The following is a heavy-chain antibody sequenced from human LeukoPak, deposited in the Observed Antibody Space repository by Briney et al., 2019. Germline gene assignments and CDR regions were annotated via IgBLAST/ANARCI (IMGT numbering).Heavy chain of an antibody. J-gene: IGHJ4*02. Sequence: ASVKVSCKVSGSTFTNHGISWVREAPGQGLEWMGWISTYNGHTNYAQKLQGRVTMTTDTSTSTAYMELRSLRSDDTAVYYCARDPGSSSTFDYWGQGTLVTVSS. CDR1: GSTFTNHG. CDR3: ARDPGSSSTFDY. D-gene: IGHD6-6*01. CDR2: ISTYNGHT. V-gene: IGHV1-18*01.